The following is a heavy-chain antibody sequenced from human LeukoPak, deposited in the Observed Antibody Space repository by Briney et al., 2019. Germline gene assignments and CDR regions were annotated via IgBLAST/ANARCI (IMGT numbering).Heavy chain of an antibody. Sequence: ASVKVSCKVFGYNLTELFIHWVRQAPGKGLAWMGGFDPEDGETIYAQKFQGRVTLTEDTSTDTAYMELSSLRSEETAVYYCGTASGSYQSDAFDIWGQGTMVTVSS. CDR2: FDPEDGET. V-gene: IGHV1-24*01. CDR3: GTASGSYQSDAFDI. J-gene: IGHJ3*02. D-gene: IGHD1-26*01. CDR1: GYNLTELF.